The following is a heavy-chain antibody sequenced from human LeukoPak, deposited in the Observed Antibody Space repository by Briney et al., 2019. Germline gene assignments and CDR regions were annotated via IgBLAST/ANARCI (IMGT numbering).Heavy chain of an antibody. V-gene: IGHV4-59*12. Sequence: SETLSLTCTVSGGSISSYYWSWIRQPPGKGLEWIGYIYHSGSTYYNPSLKSRVTISVDRSKNQFSLKLSSVTAADTAVYYCARYCGGDCYYYYGMDVWGQGTTVTVSS. D-gene: IGHD2-21*02. CDR2: IYHSGST. CDR1: GGSISSYY. J-gene: IGHJ6*02. CDR3: ARYCGGDCYYYYGMDV.